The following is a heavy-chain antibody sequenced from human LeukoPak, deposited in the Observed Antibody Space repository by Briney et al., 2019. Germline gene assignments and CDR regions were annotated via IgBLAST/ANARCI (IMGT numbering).Heavy chain of an antibody. CDR3: AVPRDIVVVVAATSYYGMDV. J-gene: IGHJ6*02. V-gene: IGHV3-7*01. D-gene: IGHD2-15*01. CDR2: IKQDGSEK. CDR1: GFTFSSYW. Sequence: GGSLRLSCAASGFTFSSYWMSWVRQAPGKGLEWVANIKQDGSEKYHVDSVKGRFTISRDNAKNSLYLQMNSLRAEDTAVYYCAVPRDIVVVVAATSYYGMDVWGQGTTVNVSS.